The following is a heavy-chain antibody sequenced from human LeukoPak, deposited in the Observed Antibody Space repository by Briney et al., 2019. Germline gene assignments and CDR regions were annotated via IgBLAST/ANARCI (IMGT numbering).Heavy chain of an antibody. V-gene: IGHV3-30*03. Sequence: GGSLRLSCAASGFTFSSYGMHWVRQAPGKGLEWVAVISYDGSNKYYADSVKGRFTISRDNAKNSLYLQMNSLRAEDTAVYYCAREYGFGEGLLYYYMDVWGKGTTVTVSS. J-gene: IGHJ6*03. CDR3: AREYGFGEGLLYYYMDV. CDR1: GFTFSSYG. CDR2: ISYDGSNK. D-gene: IGHD3-10*01.